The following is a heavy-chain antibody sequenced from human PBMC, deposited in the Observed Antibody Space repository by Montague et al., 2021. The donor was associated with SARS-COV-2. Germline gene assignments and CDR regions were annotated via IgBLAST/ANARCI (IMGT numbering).Heavy chain of an antibody. D-gene: IGHD3-10*01. CDR2: IHHSGTL. CDR1: NASITTSNW. CDR3: ARRIRITVFRGVPLTTHSLES. J-gene: IGHJ4*02. V-gene: IGHV4/OR15-8*01. Sequence: SETLSLTCTVSNASITTSNWWTWVRQAPGKGLEWVGEIHHSGTLNYNPSLKSRVTISVDTSKNHFSLNLNSVIAADTALYFCARRIRITVFRGVPLTTHSLESWGQGIMVTVSS.